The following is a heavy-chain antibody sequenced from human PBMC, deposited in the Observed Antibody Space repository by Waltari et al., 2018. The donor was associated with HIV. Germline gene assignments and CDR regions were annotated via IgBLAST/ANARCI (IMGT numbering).Heavy chain of an antibody. D-gene: IGHD2-21*02. J-gene: IGHJ4*02. Sequence: QVQLVQSGAEVKKPGSSVKVSCKASGGTFSSYAISWVRQAPGQGLEWMGRIIPILGIANYAQKFQGRVTITADKSTSTAYMELSSLRSEDTAVYYCASLPGRRGGNSDYWGQGTLVTVSS. CDR2: IIPILGIA. V-gene: IGHV1-69*04. CDR1: GGTFSSYA. CDR3: ASLPGRRGGNSDY.